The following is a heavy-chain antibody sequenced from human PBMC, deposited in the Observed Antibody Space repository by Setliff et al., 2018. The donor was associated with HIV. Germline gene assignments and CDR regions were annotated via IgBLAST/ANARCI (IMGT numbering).Heavy chain of an antibody. Sequence: PSETLSLTCTVSGGSISSHYWSWIRQSPKTGLEWIGYIYASGVTSYNPSLKSRVTISIDTPKNQFSLKLNSMTAADTAVYYCATRPAGSYWYGVFDFWGRGMLVTSPQ. J-gene: IGHJ4*02. V-gene: IGHV4-4*09. D-gene: IGHD6-13*01. CDR3: ATRPAGSYWYGVFDF. CDR2: IYASGVT. CDR1: GGSISSHY.